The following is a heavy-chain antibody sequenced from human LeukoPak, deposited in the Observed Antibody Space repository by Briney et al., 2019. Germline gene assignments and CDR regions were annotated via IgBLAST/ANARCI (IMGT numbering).Heavy chain of an antibody. CDR1: GFTFRNSA. J-gene: IGHJ4*02. Sequence: PGGSLRLSCAASGFTFRNSAMSWVRQAPGTGLEWVSSIGGHVHSTYYADSVIGRFTVSRDDSKNTRYLQMNSLRADDTAIYYCANHRTPDRYHWHYFDYWGQGTLVSVSS. D-gene: IGHD1-20*01. CDR2: IGGHVHST. V-gene: IGHV3-23*01. CDR3: ANHRTPDRYHWHYFDY.